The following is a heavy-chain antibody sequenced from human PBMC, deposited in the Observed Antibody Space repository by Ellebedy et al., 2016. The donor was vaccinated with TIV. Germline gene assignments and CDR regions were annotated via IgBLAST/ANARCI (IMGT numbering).Heavy chain of an antibody. V-gene: IGHV3-48*04. Sequence: GESLKISCAASGFTFSNNSMNWVRQAPGKGLEWVSYISSTGTTIYYADSVKGRFTISRDNAKIPLYLQMNSLTAEDTAVYYCASGAYDIWGQGTMVTVSS. J-gene: IGHJ3*02. CDR1: GFTFSNNS. CDR3: ASGAYDI. CDR2: ISSTGTTI.